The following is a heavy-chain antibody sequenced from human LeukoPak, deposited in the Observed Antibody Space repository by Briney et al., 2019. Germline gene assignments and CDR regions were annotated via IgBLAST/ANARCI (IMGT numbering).Heavy chain of an antibody. V-gene: IGHV3-30*18. D-gene: IGHD1-26*01. J-gene: IGHJ4*02. CDR2: ISYDGSNK. CDR1: GFTFSSYG. CDR3: ANLGLYIVGATGGDY. Sequence: GGSLRLSCAASGFTFSSYGMHWVRQAPGKGLEWVAVISYDGSNKYYADSVKGRFTISRDNSKNTLYLQMNSLRAEDTAVYYCANLGLYIVGATGGDYWGQGTLVTVSS.